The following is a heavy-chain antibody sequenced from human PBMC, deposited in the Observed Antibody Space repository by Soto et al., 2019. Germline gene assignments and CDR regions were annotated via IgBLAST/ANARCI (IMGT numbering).Heavy chain of an antibody. CDR1: GFTFDTYT. J-gene: IGHJ2*01. CDR3: ARGSASKSGHLWYFDL. V-gene: IGHV3-21*01. Sequence: SGGSLRLSCTASGFTFDTYTINWLRQAPGRGLEWVSSISATTTYKYYAASVEGRFTISRDNAKNSLYLQTNSLGAEDTAVYYCARGSASKSGHLWYFDLWGRGTLVTVSS. D-gene: IGHD2-8*02. CDR2: ISATTTYK.